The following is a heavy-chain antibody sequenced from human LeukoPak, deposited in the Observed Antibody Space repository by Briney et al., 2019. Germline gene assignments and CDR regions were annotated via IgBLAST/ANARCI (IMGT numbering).Heavy chain of an antibody. V-gene: IGHV3-53*01. CDR1: GFTVSSNY. Sequence: GGSLRLSCAASGFTVSSNYMSWVRQVPGKGLEWVSVIYSGGSTYYADSVKGRFTISRDNSKNTLYLQMNSLRAEDTAVYYCARVVPAAKNYYYYGMDVWGQGTTVTVSS. D-gene: IGHD2-2*01. CDR3: ARVVPAAKNYYYYGMDV. J-gene: IGHJ6*02. CDR2: IYSGGST.